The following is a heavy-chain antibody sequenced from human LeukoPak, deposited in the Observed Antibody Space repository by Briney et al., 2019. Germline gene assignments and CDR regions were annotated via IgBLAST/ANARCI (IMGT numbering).Heavy chain of an antibody. V-gene: IGHV4-39*07. CDR3: ARDPGTIPPYYFDY. J-gene: IGHJ4*02. Sequence: SETLSLTCTVSGGSISSSSYYWGWIRQPPGKGLEWIGSIYYSGSTYYNPSLKSRLTISLDKSKNQFSLNVSSVTAADTAVYYCARDPGTIPPYYFDYWGQGILVTVSS. CDR2: IYYSGST. D-gene: IGHD3-10*01. CDR1: GGSISSSSYY.